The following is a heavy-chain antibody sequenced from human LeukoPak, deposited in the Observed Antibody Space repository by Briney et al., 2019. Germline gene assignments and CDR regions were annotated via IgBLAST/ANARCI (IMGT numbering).Heavy chain of an antibody. J-gene: IGHJ3*01. Sequence: SETLSLTCTVSGGSISSYYWSWIRQPPGKGLEWIGYIDYSGSTNYNPSLKSRVTISVDTSKNQFSLKLSSVTAADTAVYYCARLDVVIVPAHPSVWGQGTMVTVSS. V-gene: IGHV4-59*08. CDR2: IDYSGST. D-gene: IGHD2-2*03. CDR3: ARLDVVIVPAHPSV. CDR1: GGSISSYY.